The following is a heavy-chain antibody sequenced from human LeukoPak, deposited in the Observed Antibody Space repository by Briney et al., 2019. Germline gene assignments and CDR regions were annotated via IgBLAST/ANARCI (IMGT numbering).Heavy chain of an antibody. CDR2: IHYSGST. D-gene: IGHD5-24*01. J-gene: IGHJ4*02. V-gene: IGHV4-59*01. CDR3: ARIGSRDGYNPALDY. Sequence: MPSETLSLTCTVSSGSISSYYWSWIRQPPGKGLEWIGYIHYSGSTNYNPSLKRRVTISVDTSKNQVSLKLRTVNAADTAVYYCARIGSRDGYNPALDYWGQGTLVTVSS. CDR1: SGSISSYY.